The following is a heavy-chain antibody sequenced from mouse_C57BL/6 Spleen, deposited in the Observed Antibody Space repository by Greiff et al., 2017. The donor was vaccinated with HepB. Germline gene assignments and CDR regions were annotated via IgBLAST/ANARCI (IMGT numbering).Heavy chain of an antibody. V-gene: IGHV5-17*01. CDR2: ISSGSSTI. CDR3: ARDNYYYGSSPYYAMDY. D-gene: IGHD1-1*01. Sequence: EVQLQESGGGLVKPGGSLKLSCAASGFTFSDYGMHWVRQAPEKGLEWVAYISSGSSTIYYADTVKGRFTISRDNAKNTLVLQMTSLRSEDTAMYYCARDNYYYGSSPYYAMDYWGQGTSVTVSS. J-gene: IGHJ4*01. CDR1: GFTFSDYG.